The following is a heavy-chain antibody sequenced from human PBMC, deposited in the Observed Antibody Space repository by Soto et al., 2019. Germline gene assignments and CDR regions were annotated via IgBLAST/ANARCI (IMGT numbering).Heavy chain of an antibody. CDR1: GFPFSSYA. CDR2: ISGSGGGST. D-gene: IGHD3-22*01. CDR3: AKVTYYYDTSVDYYFDY. Sequence: GGSLRLSCVASGFPFSSYAMSLVRQSPGKGLEWVSTISGSGGGSTYYADSVKGRFTISRDNSKNTLYLQMNSLRAEDTAVYYCAKVTYYYDTSVDYYFDYWGQGTQVTVSS. V-gene: IGHV3-23*01. J-gene: IGHJ4*02.